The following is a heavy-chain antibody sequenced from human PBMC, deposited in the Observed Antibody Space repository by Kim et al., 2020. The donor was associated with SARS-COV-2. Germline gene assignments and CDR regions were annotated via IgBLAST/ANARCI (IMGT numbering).Heavy chain of an antibody. CDR1: GGSISSYY. V-gene: IGHV4-59*01. Sequence: SETLSLTCTVSGGSISSYYWSWIRQPPGKGLEWIGYIYYSGSTNYNPSLKSRVTISIDTSKNQFSLELISVTAADTAVYYCARASSLYSSGYYALDYWGQGTLVTVSS. CDR2: IYYSGST. CDR3: ARASSLYSSGYYALDY. J-gene: IGHJ4*02. D-gene: IGHD3-22*01.